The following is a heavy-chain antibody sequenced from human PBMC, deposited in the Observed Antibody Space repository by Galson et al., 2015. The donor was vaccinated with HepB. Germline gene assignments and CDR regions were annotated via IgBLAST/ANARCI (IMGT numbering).Heavy chain of an antibody. J-gene: IGHJ4*02. V-gene: IGHV1-18*04. CDR2: ISAYNGNT. D-gene: IGHD5-24*01. Sequence: SVKVSCKASGYTFTSYGISWVRQAPGQGLEWMGWISAYNGNTNYAQKLQGRVTMTTDTSTSTAYMELRSLRSDDTAVYYCARDQESWRWLQFRGLSDYWGQGTLVTVSS. CDR3: ARDQESWRWLQFRGLSDY. CDR1: GYTFTSYG.